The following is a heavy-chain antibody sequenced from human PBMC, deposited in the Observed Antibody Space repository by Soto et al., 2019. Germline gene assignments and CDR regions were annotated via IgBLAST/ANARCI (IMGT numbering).Heavy chain of an antibody. CDR3: ARGRGAAAGTGWFDS. J-gene: IGHJ5*01. CDR2: IYYSGST. V-gene: IGHV4-59*01. D-gene: IGHD6-13*01. Sequence: SETLSLTCTVSGGSISSYYWSWIRQPPGKGLEWIGYIYYSGSTNYNPSLKSRVTISVDTSKNQFSLKLSSVTAADTAVYYCARGRGAAAGTGWFDSWGQGTLVTVSS. CDR1: GGSISSYY.